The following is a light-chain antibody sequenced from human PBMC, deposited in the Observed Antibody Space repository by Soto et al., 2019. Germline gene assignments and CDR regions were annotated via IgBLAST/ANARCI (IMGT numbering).Light chain of an antibody. Sequence: EFVLTQSPGTLSLSPGERATLSCRASQSVSSSYLAWYQQKPGQAPRLLIYSASRRATGIPDRFTGSGSGTDFTLTINRVEPEDFAVYFCQQYAGSPRTFGQGTKVDIK. CDR2: SAS. CDR1: QSVSSSY. V-gene: IGKV3-20*01. J-gene: IGKJ1*01. CDR3: QQYAGSPRT.